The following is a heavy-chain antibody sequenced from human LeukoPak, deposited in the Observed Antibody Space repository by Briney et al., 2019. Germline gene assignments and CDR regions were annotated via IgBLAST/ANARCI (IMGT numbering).Heavy chain of an antibody. D-gene: IGHD3-3*01. V-gene: IGHV3-15*01. CDR2: LKNKTNGETT. J-gene: IGHJ4*02. CDR1: RFTFSNAW. CDR3: TTVRIYDFWSGYYNLLEYYFDY. Sequence: GWSLRLSCAASRFTFSNAWMSWVRQAPGKGLEWVGRLKNKTNGETTDYAGRVKGRLTISRDGSNNKLYLQMNNLKNEETAVHYCTTVRIYDFWSGYYNLLEYYFDYGGQGTLVTVSS.